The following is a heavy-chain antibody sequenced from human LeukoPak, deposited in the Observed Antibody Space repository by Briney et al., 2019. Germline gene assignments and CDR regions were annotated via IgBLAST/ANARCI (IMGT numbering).Heavy chain of an antibody. CDR1: GGSISSSSYY. CDR3: ARVEEGYGSGRRENYYYYYMDV. Sequence: PSETLSLTCTVSGGSISSSSYYWGWIRHPPGKGLEWIGSIYYSGSTYYNPSLKSRVTISVDTSKNQFSLKLSSVTAADTAVYYCARVEEGYGSGRRENYYYYYMDVWGKGTTVTISS. J-gene: IGHJ6*03. D-gene: IGHD3-10*01. V-gene: IGHV4-39*07. CDR2: IYYSGST.